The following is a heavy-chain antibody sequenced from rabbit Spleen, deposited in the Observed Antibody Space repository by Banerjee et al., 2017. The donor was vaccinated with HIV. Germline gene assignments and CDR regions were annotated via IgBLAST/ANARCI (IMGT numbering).Heavy chain of an antibody. D-gene: IGHD3-3*01. CDR3: ARAGVPTITAWNL. CDR2: IAGSSSGFT. CDR1: GFSFSSSDY. J-gene: IGHJ4*01. Sequence: QSLEESGGGLVQPEGSLALTCKASGFSFSSSDYICWVRQAPGKGLEWISCIAGSSSGFTYSATWAKGRFTISKTSSTTVTLQMTSLTAADTATYFCARAGVPTITAWNLWGPGTLVTVS. V-gene: IGHV1S40*01.